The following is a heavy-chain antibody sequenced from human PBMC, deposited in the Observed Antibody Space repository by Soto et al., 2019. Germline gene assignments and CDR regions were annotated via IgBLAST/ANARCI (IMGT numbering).Heavy chain of an antibody. Sequence: SETLSLTCAVYGGSFSGYYWSWIRQPPGKGLEWIGEINHSGRTTYNPSLESRVTISIDTPKSQFSLRLSSVTAADTAVYYCARGLLGLGYCSSNNCPHGYPYYFDYWGQGTLVTVSS. CDR1: GGSFSGYY. J-gene: IGHJ4*02. D-gene: IGHD2-2*01. CDR2: INHSGRT. V-gene: IGHV4-34*01. CDR3: ARGLLGLGYCSSNNCPHGYPYYFDY.